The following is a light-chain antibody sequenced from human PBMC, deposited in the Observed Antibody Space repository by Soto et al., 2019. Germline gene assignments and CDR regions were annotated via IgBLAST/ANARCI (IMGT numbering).Light chain of an antibody. J-gene: IGLJ1*01. CDR2: DVN. CDR3: VSFAGDTYV. V-gene: IGLV2-8*01. Sequence: QSVLTQPPSASGSPVQSVTISCTGTSSDVGAYIFVSWYQQHPGKAPKLMVYDVNRRPPGVPDRFFGSKSGNTASLTVSGLQAEDEADYYCVSFAGDTYVFGTGTKVTVL. CDR1: SSDVGAYIF.